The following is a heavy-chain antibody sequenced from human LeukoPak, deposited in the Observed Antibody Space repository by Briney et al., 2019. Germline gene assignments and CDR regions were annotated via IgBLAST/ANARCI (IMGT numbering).Heavy chain of an antibody. Sequence: PGGSLRLSCAASGFTFSDYYMSWIRQAPGKGLEWVSYISSSSSYTNYVDSVKGRFTISRDNAKNSLYLQMNSLRAEDTAVYYCARDRSSGWIDYWGQGTLVTVSS. J-gene: IGHJ4*02. D-gene: IGHD6-19*01. CDR3: ARDRSSGWIDY. CDR1: GFTFSDYY. CDR2: ISSSSSYT. V-gene: IGHV3-11*06.